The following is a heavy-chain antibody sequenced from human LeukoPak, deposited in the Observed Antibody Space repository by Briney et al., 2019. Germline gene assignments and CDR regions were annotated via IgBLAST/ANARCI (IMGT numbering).Heavy chain of an antibody. D-gene: IGHD2-15*01. Sequence: ASVKVSCKASGYTFTGYYMHWVRQAPGQGLEWMGWIYPNSGGTNHAQKFQGRVTMTRDTSISTAYMELSRLRPDDTAVYYCARDGHSGGAFDIWGQGTMVTVSS. CDR1: GYTFTGYY. V-gene: IGHV1-2*02. CDR2: IYPNSGGT. CDR3: ARDGHSGGAFDI. J-gene: IGHJ3*02.